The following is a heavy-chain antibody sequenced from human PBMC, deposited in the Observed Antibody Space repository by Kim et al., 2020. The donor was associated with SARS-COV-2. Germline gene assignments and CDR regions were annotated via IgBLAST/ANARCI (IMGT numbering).Heavy chain of an antibody. CDR2: INHSGST. CDR3: ARLGLRRPVYYYYGMDV. V-gene: IGHV4-34*01. J-gene: IGHJ6*02. CDR1: GGSFSGYY. D-gene: IGHD5-12*01. Sequence: SETLSLTCAVYGGSFSGYYWSWIRQPPGKGLEWIGEINHSGSTNYNPSLKSRVTISVDTSKNQFSLKLSSVTAADTAVYYCARLGLRRPVYYYYGMDVWGQGTTVTVSS.